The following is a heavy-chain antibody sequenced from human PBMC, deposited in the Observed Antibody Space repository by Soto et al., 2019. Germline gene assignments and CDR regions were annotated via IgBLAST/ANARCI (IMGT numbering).Heavy chain of an antibody. CDR3: TTTARSRLNRFDP. J-gene: IGHJ5*02. CDR2: VDPEDGET. CDR1: GYIFTDYY. V-gene: IGHV1-69-2*01. Sequence: EVQLIQSGAEVKKPGATVKISCKVSGYIFTDYYMHWVQQAPGKGLEWMGLVDPEDGETIYAEKFQGRVTITADTSPDTSYMELSDLKSEDTALYYCTTTARSRLNRFDPWGQGTLVTVSS.